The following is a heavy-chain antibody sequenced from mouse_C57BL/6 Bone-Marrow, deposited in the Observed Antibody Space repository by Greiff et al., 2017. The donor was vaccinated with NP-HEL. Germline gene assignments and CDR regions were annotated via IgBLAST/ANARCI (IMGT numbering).Heavy chain of an antibody. V-gene: IGHV10-1*01. CDR1: GFSFNTYA. Sequence: EVQRVESGGGLVQPKGSLKLSCAASGFSFNTYAMNWVRQAPGKGLEWVARIRSKSNNYATYYADSVKDRFTISRDDSESMLYLQMNNLKTEDTAMYYCVRHWRHYYGYPYAMDYWGQGTSVTVSS. J-gene: IGHJ4*01. CDR3: VRHWRHYYGYPYAMDY. CDR2: IRSKSNNYAT. D-gene: IGHD2-2*01.